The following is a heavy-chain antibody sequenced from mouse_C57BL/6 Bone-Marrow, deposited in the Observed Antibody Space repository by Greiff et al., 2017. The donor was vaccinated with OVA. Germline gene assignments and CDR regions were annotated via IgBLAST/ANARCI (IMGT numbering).Heavy chain of an antibody. CDR3: ARCRYSNYGYAMDY. V-gene: IGHV1-39*01. J-gene: IGHJ4*01. CDR1: GYSFTDYN. Sequence: VHVKQSGPELVKPGASVKISCKASGYSFTDYNMNWVKQSNGKSLEWIGVINPNYGTTSYNQKFKGKATLTVDQSSSTAYMQLNSLTSEDSAVYYCARCRYSNYGYAMDYWGQGTSVTVSS. D-gene: IGHD2-5*01. CDR2: INPNYGTT.